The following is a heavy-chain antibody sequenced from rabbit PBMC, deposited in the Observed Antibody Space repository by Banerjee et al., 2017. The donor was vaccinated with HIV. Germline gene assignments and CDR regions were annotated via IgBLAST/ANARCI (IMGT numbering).Heavy chain of an antibody. V-gene: IGHV1S40*01. CDR1: GFSFSSRDQ. D-gene: IGHD1-1*01. CDR2: IYPDYGST. Sequence: QSLEESGGDLVKPGASLTLTCTASGFSFSSRDQMCWVRQAPGKGLEWTAYIYPDYGSTKYASWATGRFTISKTSSTTVTLQMTSLTAADTATYFCARRDSGTGGYNEAFDLWGPGTLVTVS. CDR3: ARRDSGTGGYNEAFDL. J-gene: IGHJ2*01.